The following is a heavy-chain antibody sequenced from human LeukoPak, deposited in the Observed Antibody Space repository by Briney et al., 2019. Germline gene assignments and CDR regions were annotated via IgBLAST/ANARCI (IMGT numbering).Heavy chain of an antibody. D-gene: IGHD2/OR15-2a*01. J-gene: IGHJ4*02. CDR3: AKVFYTSSFDF. V-gene: IGHV3-23*01. Sequence: PGGSLRLSCAAFTTFAMSWVRQAPGRGLEWVSVISDRGDKTHYADSVRGRFTISRDNSKKTVSLHMNGLRVDDTAVYFCAKVFYTSSFDFSGQGILVTVSP. CDR2: ISDRGDKT. CDR1: TTFA.